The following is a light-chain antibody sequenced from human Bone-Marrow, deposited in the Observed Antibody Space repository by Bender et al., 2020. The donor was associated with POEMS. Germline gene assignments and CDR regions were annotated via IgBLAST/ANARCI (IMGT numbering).Light chain of an antibody. V-gene: IGLV1-51*01. CDR2: NSH. Sequence: QSVLTQPPAVSAAPGQKVTISCSGNNYNIEINYVSWYPQLPGTAPKLLIFNSHRRPSGIPDRFSGSKSGASASLAISGIRSEDEADYCCAAWDDSLGGWVFGGGTKLTVL. J-gene: IGLJ3*02. CDR1: NYNIEINY. CDR3: AAWDDSLGGWV.